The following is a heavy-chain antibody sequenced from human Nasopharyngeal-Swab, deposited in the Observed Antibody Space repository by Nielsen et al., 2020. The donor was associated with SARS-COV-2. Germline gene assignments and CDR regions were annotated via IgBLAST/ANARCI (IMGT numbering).Heavy chain of an antibody. Sequence: WVRQAPGQGLEWRGGIIPILGIANYAQKFQGRVTITADKSTSTAYMELSSLRSEDTAVYYCARGGADDILTGPYYYYYYYMDVWGKGTTVTSP. V-gene: IGHV1-69*10. CDR2: IIPILGIA. D-gene: IGHD3-9*01. J-gene: IGHJ6*03. CDR3: ARGGADDILTGPYYYYYYYMDV.